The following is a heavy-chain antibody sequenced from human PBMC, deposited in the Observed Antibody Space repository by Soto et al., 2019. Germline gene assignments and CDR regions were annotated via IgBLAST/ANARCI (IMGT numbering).Heavy chain of an antibody. D-gene: IGHD3-10*01. J-gene: IGHJ6*02. CDR3: ANYLWACDRGAYYGMDV. CDR1: GFTFSYFG. V-gene: IGHV3-30*18. Sequence: PGGSLRLSCAASGFTFSYFGMHWVRQAPGKGLDWAAVISYDGNSRYYADSVKGRFTVSRDNSKNIVYLQMTSLRAEDTALDYCANYLWACDRGAYYGMDVWGQGTTVTVSS. CDR2: ISYDGNSR.